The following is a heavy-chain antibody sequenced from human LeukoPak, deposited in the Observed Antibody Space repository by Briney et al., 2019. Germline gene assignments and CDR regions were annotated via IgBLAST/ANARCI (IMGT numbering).Heavy chain of an antibody. Sequence: ASVKVSCKASGFTFTVYYIHWVRQAPGQGLEWLGWINPNSGGTNYAQKFQGRVTMTRDTSISTAYMELSRLRSDDTAVYYCARVGGSLYYDILTGSPAWYYYYMDVWGKGTTVTISS. CDR1: GFTFTVYY. CDR3: ARVGGSLYYDILTGSPAWYYYYMDV. D-gene: IGHD3-9*01. CDR2: INPNSGGT. V-gene: IGHV1-2*02. J-gene: IGHJ6*03.